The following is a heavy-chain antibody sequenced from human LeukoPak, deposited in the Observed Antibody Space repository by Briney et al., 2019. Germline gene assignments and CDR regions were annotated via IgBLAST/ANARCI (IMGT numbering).Heavy chain of an antibody. Sequence: SETLSLTCTVSRGSLSGSIRSYYWSWLRQSPGKGLEWIGYISSSGSVNDNPSLRSRVTISVDTSKNQFFLSLSFVSAADTAVYYCARIPLGYSGAYYFDYWGQGTLVTVSP. CDR1: RGSLSGSIRSYY. J-gene: IGHJ4*02. CDR3: ARIPLGYSGAYYFDY. CDR2: ISSSGSV. D-gene: IGHD5-12*01. V-gene: IGHV4-4*09.